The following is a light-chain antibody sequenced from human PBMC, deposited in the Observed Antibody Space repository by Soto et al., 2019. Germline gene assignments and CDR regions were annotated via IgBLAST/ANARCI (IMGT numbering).Light chain of an antibody. J-gene: IGLJ1*01. CDR3: SSYTSSDTLVV. Sequence: QSALTQPASVSGSRGQSITVSCTGTTGDVGGYNYVSWYQQHPGKAPKLIIYEVTNRPSGVSNRFSASKSGNTASLTISGLQADDEADYYCSSYTSSDTLVVFGTGTKLTVL. CDR2: EVT. V-gene: IGLV2-14*01. CDR1: TGDVGGYNY.